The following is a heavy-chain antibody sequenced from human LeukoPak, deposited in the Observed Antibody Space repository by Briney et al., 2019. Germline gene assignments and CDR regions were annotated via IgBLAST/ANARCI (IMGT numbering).Heavy chain of an antibody. J-gene: IGHJ5*02. CDR2: IYYRGST. D-gene: IGHD6-19*01. CDR1: GYSISSGYY. CDR3: ARDSRSGWGNWFDP. V-gene: IGHV4-38-2*02. Sequence: SETLSLTCTVSGYSISSGYYWGWIRQHRGKGLEWIGSIYYRGSTYYNPSLKSRVAISVDTSKNQFSLKLSSVTAADTAVYYCARDSRSGWGNWFDPWGQGTLVTVSS.